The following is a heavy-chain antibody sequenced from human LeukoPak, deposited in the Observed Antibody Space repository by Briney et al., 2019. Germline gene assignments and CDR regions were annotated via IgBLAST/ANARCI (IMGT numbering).Heavy chain of an antibody. CDR3: ASEGDYVWGSYRYTGFDY. D-gene: IGHD3-16*02. J-gene: IGHJ4*02. CDR1: GGTFSSYA. CDR2: IIPIFGTA. Sequence: ASVKVSCKASGGTFSSYAISWVRQAPGQGLEWMGGIIPIFGTANYAQKFQGRVTITADKSTSTAYMELSSLRSEDTAVYYCASEGDYVWGSYRYTGFDYWGQGTLVTVSS. V-gene: IGHV1-69*06.